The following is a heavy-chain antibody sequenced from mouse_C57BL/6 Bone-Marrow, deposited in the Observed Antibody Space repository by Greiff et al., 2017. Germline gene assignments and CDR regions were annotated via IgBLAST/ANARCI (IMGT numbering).Heavy chain of an antibody. J-gene: IGHJ4*01. CDR1: GYTFTGYW. V-gene: IGHV1-9*01. CDR2: ILPGSGSN. Sequence: QVQLQQSGAELMKPGASVKLSCKATGYTFTGYWIEWVKQRPGHGLEWIGEILPGSGSNNYNEKVKGRATFTADTSSNTAYMQLSSLTTEDSAIYYCAKFLYYGNYGYAMDYWGQGTSVTVSS. CDR3: AKFLYYGNYGYAMDY. D-gene: IGHD2-1*01.